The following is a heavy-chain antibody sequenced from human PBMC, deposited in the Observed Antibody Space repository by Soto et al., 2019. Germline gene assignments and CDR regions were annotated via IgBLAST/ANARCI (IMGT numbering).Heavy chain of an antibody. D-gene: IGHD2-21*01. CDR3: ARERRLVIDGMDV. CDR1: GYTFTSDD. CDR2: MNRNSGNT. V-gene: IGHV1-8*01. Sequence: QVQLVQSGAEVKKPGASVKVSCKASGYTFTSDDINWVRQATGQGLEWMGWMNRNSGNTGYAQKFQGRVTMTWNTSISTAYMELSSLRSEDTDVYYCARERRLVIDGMDVWGQGTTVTVSS. J-gene: IGHJ6*02.